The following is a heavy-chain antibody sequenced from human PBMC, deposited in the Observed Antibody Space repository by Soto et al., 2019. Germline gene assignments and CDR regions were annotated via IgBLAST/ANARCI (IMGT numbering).Heavy chain of an antibody. V-gene: IGHV3-7*03. CDR1: VFTFSSYW. CDR3: ARAWYSSSWDIFYFEY. J-gene: IGHJ4*02. D-gene: IGHD6-13*01. Sequence: VGSLRLSCASSVFTFSSYWMSCVRHSPGKGLEWVANIKQDGSEKYYVDSVKGRFTISRDNAKNSLYLQMNSLRAEDTAVYYCARAWYSSSWDIFYFEYLGQRTPVSVSS. CDR2: IKQDGSEK.